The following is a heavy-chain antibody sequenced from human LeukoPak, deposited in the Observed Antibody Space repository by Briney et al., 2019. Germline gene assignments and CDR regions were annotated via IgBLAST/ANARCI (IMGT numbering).Heavy chain of an antibody. Sequence: PSETLSLTCTVSGGSLSSYYWSWIRQPPGKGLEWIGYIYYSGSTNYNPSLKSRVTISVDTSKNQFSLKLSSVTAADTAVYYCARSPWQWRETRPYYFDYWGQGTLVTVSS. CDR3: ARSPWQWRETRPYYFDY. CDR1: GGSLSSYY. CDR2: IYYSGST. D-gene: IGHD6-19*01. J-gene: IGHJ4*02. V-gene: IGHV4-59*08.